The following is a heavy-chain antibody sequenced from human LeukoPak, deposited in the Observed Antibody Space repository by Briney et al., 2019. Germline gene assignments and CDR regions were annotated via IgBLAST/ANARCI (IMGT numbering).Heavy chain of an antibody. J-gene: IGHJ4*02. CDR2: VKQDGSEK. CDR1: GFTFSSYW. CDR3: ARDRRSGSYLNYFDY. D-gene: IGHD1-26*01. Sequence: GGSLRLSCAASGFTFSSYWMSWVRQAPGKGLEWVANVKQDGSEKYYVDSVKGRFTISRDNAKNSLYLQMNSLRAEDTAVYYCARDRRSGSYLNYFDYWGQGTLVTVSS. V-gene: IGHV3-7*01.